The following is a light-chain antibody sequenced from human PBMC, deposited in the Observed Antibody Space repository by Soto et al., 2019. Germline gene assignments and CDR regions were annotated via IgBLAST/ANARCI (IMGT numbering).Light chain of an antibody. V-gene: IGKV3-11*01. CDR2: DAS. J-gene: IGKJ5*01. CDR1: QSVRSY. Sequence: ETVLTQSPATLSLSPGERATLSFRASQSVRSYLAWYQQKPGQAPRLLIYDASNRATGIPARFSGSGSGTDFTLTISSLEPEDFAVYYCQQHNNWPTFGQGTRLEIK. CDR3: QQHNNWPT.